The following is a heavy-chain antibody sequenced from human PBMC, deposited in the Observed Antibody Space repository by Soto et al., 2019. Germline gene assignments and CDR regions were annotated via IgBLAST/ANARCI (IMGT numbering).Heavy chain of an antibody. V-gene: IGHV3-23*01. CDR2: ISGSGGRT. CDR1: GFTFSNYG. Sequence: EVHLLESGGGLVQPGGSLRLACAASGFTFSNYGMTWVRQAPGRGLEWVSAISGSGGRTFYADSLKGRFSISRDNSKNALFLQMNSLRAGDTAVYYCAKGSSASERESLGHWGQGTLVTVSS. D-gene: IGHD6-6*01. J-gene: IGHJ4*02. CDR3: AKGSSASERESLGH.